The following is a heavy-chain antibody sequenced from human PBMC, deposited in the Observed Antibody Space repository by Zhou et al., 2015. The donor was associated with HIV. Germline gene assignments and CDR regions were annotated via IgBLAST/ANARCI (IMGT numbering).Heavy chain of an antibody. J-gene: IGHJ4*02. D-gene: IGHD3-10*01. V-gene: IGHV1-2*02. CDR2: INPNTGGT. CDR1: GYTFTGYH. CDR3: ARDYYASGSSHNMPEY. Sequence: QVQLVQSGAEVMQPGASVKVSCKASGYTFTGYHMHWVRQAPGQGLEWMGWINPNTGGTKYEQKFQGRVTLTRDTSISAAYMELSRLRSDDTAVYYCARDYYASGSSHNMPEYWGQGTLVTVSS.